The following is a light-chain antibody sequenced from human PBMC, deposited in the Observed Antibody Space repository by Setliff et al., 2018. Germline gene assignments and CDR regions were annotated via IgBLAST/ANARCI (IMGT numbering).Light chain of an antibody. Sequence: LTQPPSASGSPGQSLTISCTGTSSDVGAYNYVSWYQQHPGKAPKLMIYEVTKRPSGVPDRFSGSKSGNTASLTVSGLQADDEADYYCSSYAASYNPYVFGTGTKVT. CDR3: SSYAASYNPYV. J-gene: IGLJ1*01. CDR1: SSDVGAYNY. V-gene: IGLV2-8*01. CDR2: EVT.